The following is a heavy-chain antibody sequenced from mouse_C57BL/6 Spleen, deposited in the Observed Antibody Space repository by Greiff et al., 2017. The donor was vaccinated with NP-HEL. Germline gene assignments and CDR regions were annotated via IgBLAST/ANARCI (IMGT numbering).Heavy chain of an antibody. J-gene: IGHJ2*01. CDR3: ARGGPRGRRYFDY. V-gene: IGHV1-53*01. D-gene: IGHD1-1*01. CDR1: GYTFTSYW. Sequence: QVQLQQPGTELVKPGASVKLSCKASGYTFTSYWMHWVKQKPGQGLEWIGIINPSNGGTTYNEKFKSKATLTVDKSSCTAYMQLSSLTSEDSAVYSCARGGPRGRRYFDYWGQGTTLTVSS. CDR2: INPSNGGT.